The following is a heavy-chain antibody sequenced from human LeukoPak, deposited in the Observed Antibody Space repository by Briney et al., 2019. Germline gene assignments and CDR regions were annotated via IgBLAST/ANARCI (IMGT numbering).Heavy chain of an antibody. CDR2: ISGGGDTT. D-gene: IGHD1-1*01. Sequence: PGGSLRLSCAVPGITFSAYAMTWVRQAPGKGLEWVSFISGGGDTTYFADSVKGRFTISRDNSKNTLYLQMNSLRAEDTAVYYCAKAWNFWGQGTLVTVSS. J-gene: IGHJ4*02. CDR1: GITFSAYA. V-gene: IGHV3-23*01. CDR3: AKAWNF.